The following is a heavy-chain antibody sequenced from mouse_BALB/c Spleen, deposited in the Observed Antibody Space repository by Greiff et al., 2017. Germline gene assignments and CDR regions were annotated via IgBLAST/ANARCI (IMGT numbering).Heavy chain of an antibody. Sequence: QVQLQQSGAELVRPGASVTLSCKASGYTFTDYEMHWVKQTPVHGLEWIGAIDPETGGTAYNQKFKGKATLTADKSSSTAYMELRSLTSEDSAVYYCTTIAGGWGQGTLVTVSA. V-gene: IGHV1-15*01. CDR2: IDPETGGT. CDR1: GYTFTDYE. J-gene: IGHJ3*01. CDR3: TTIAGG.